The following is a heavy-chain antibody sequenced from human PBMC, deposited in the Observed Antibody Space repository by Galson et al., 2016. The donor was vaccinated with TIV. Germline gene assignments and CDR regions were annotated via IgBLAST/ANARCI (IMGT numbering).Heavy chain of an antibody. CDR3: ARGEGNYFYYYFDYMGV. J-gene: IGHJ6*03. V-gene: IGHV3-30*04. CDR1: GFTFNNSA. CDR2: ISYDGNNK. Sequence: LRLSCAASGFTFNNSAIHWVRQAPGRGLEWVAVISYDGNNKYYADSVKGRFTLSRDNSKNTLYLQMNSLKTEDTAVYYCARGEGNYFYYYFDYMGVWGKGTTVTVSS. D-gene: IGHD4-11*01.